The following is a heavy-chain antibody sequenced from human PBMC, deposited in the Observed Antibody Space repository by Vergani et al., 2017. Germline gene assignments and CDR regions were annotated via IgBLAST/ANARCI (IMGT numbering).Heavy chain of an antibody. Sequence: EVQLVESGGGLVQPGGSLRLSCAASGFTFSSYSMSWVRQAPGKGLEWVSYISSSGSTIYYADSVKGRFTISRDNSKNTLYLQMNSLRAEDTAVYYCARGGVVVAATDYYYYGMDVWGQGTTVTVSS. CDR3: ARGGVVVAATDYYYYGMDV. CDR1: GFTFSSYS. CDR2: ISSSGSTI. D-gene: IGHD2-15*01. J-gene: IGHJ6*02. V-gene: IGHV3-48*01.